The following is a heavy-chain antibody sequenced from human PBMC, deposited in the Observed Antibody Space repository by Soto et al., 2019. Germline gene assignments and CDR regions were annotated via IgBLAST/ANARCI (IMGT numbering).Heavy chain of an antibody. V-gene: IGHV1-8*01. Sequence: GASVKVSCKASGYTFTSYDINWVRQATGQGLEWMGWMNPNSGNTGYAQKFQGRVTMTRNTSISTAYMELSSLRSEDTAVYYCAHVGIAVAGSFDYWGQGTLVTVSS. CDR3: AHVGIAVAGSFDY. D-gene: IGHD6-19*01. J-gene: IGHJ4*02. CDR1: GYTFTSYD. CDR2: MNPNSGNT.